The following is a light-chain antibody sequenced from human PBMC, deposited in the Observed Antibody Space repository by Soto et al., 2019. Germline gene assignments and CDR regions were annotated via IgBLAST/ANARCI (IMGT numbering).Light chain of an antibody. J-gene: IGKJ1*01. V-gene: IGKV3-20*01. CDR2: GAS. CDR1: EGVASNY. Sequence: EIVFTQSPVTLSLSPGQRATLSCSASEGVASNYLAWYQHKPGQSPRLLLFGASNRATGIPDRFSGSGSGADFTLTISRVEPEDFAVYYCHQYGRSPWKLGQGTKVDIK. CDR3: HQYGRSPWK.